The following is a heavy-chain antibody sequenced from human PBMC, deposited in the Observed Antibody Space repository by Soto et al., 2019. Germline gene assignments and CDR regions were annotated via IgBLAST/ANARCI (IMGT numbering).Heavy chain of an antibody. J-gene: IGHJ4*02. D-gene: IGHD3-10*01. CDR3: AKAGEIRYLFVLDD. CDR1: GFTFSSYA. Sequence: GGSLRLSCAASGFTFSSYAMSWVRQAPGKGLEWVSAISGSGGSTYYADSVKRRFTISRDNSKNTLYLQMNSLRAEDTAVDYAAKAGEIRYLFVLDDWGQGTLVTVSS. CDR2: ISGSGGST. V-gene: IGHV3-23*01.